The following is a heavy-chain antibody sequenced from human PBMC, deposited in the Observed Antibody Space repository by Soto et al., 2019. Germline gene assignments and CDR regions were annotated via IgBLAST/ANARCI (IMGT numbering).Heavy chain of an antibody. CDR3: ATMGQETTFYGSGSGFDMDV. CDR2: IIPLFGTA. J-gene: IGHJ6*02. CDR1: GGTFSSYA. Sequence: QVQLVQSGAEVKKPGSSVKVSCKASGGTFSSYAISWVRQAPGQGLEWMGGIIPLFGTAKYAQKFQGRVTITGDASTRTGYMELSSLRSEDTAVYYCATMGQETTFYGSGSGFDMDVWGQGTPVTVSS. D-gene: IGHD3-10*01. V-gene: IGHV1-69*01.